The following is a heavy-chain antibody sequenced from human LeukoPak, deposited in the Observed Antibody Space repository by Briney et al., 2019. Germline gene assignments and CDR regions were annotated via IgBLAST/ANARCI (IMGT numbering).Heavy chain of an antibody. CDR2: IGGTGDNT. V-gene: IGHV3-23*01. J-gene: IGHJ4*02. Sequence: GGSLRLSCIASGFTFTSYAMSWVRQAPGKGLEWVSAIGGTGDNTYYADSVKGRFTISRDNAKNSLYLQMNSLRAEDTALYYCAKDLIAAAGTFIFDYWGQGTLVTVSS. CDR1: GFTFTSYA. CDR3: AKDLIAAAGTFIFDY. D-gene: IGHD6-13*01.